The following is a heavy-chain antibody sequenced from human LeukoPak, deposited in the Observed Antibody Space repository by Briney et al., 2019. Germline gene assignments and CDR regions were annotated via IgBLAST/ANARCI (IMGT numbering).Heavy chain of an antibody. V-gene: IGHV5-51*01. D-gene: IGHD5-18*01. CDR2: IYPADSDT. Sequence: GESLKISCKGSGYTFSSFWIAWVRQMPGKGLEWMGNIYPADSDTKYSPSFEGPVTFSADKSISTAYLQWSSLKASDTAMYYCARQRVDTAMVFFDYWGQGTLVTVSS. J-gene: IGHJ4*02. CDR1: GYTFSSFW. CDR3: ARQRVDTAMVFFDY.